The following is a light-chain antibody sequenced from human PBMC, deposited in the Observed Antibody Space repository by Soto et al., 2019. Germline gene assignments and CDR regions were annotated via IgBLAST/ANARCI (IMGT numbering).Light chain of an antibody. CDR3: QQYDKWPPVT. J-gene: IGKJ5*01. CDR2: SAS. V-gene: IGKV3-15*01. Sequence: EMAMTQSPATLSVSPGERATLSCRASQSVSTNLAWYQQKPGQAPRLLIYSASTRAPGIPARFSGSGSGTEFTLTISSLQSEDFAVYYCQQYDKWPPVTFGQGTRLESK. CDR1: QSVSTN.